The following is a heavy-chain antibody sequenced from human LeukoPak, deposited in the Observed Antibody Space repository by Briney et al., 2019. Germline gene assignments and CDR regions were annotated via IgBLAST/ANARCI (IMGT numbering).Heavy chain of an antibody. CDR3: VRSLGWSGTRDY. D-gene: IGHD3-10*01. CDR2: INQDGSEK. Sequence: GRTLRLSCAASEIIFAAYWMTWFRQAPGKGLKWVANINQDGSEKYYVDSVKGRFTISRDNAKKSLFLQMNSLTAEDTALYYCVRSLGWSGTRDYWGQGTLVTVSS. CDR1: EIIFAAYW. V-gene: IGHV3-7*01. J-gene: IGHJ4*02.